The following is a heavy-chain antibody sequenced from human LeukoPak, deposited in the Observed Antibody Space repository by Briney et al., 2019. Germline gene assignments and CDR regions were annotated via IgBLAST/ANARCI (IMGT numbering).Heavy chain of an antibody. J-gene: IGHJ4*02. CDR1: GFTVSTNF. CDR3: ARTRVDTTTFDYFDY. CDR2: IYSGGRT. Sequence: GGSLRLSCVVSGFTVSTNFMSWVRQAPGERLEWVSVIYSGGRTYYADSVKGRFTISRDNSKNTLYLQMNSLRAEDTAVYYCARTRVDTTTFDYFDYWGQGTLVTVSS. V-gene: IGHV3-53*01. D-gene: IGHD3-16*01.